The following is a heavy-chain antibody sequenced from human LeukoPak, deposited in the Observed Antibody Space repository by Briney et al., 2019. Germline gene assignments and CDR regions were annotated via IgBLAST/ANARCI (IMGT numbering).Heavy chain of an antibody. V-gene: IGHV1-18*04. D-gene: IGHD3-10*01. CDR1: GYTFTSYG. Sequence: ASVKVSCKASGYTFTSYGISWVRQAPGQGLEWMGWISAYNGNTNYAQKLQGRVTMTTDTSTSTAYMELRSLRSDDTAVYYCARDQRVMARGVITTIDYWGREPWSPSPQ. CDR3: ARDQRVMARGVITTIDY. J-gene: IGHJ4*02. CDR2: ISAYNGNT.